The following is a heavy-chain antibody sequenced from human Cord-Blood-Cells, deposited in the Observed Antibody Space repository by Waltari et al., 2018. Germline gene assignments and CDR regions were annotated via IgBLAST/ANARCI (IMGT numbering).Heavy chain of an antibody. Sequence: QVQLVQSGAEVKKPGSSVQVSCQASGGTSSSYAISWVRQAPGQGLEWMGGIIPIFGTANYAQKFQGRVTITADESTSTAYMELSSLRSEDTAVYYCAREIFGDGYNDYWGQGTLVTVSS. CDR1: GGTSSSYA. CDR2: IIPIFGTA. D-gene: IGHD3-3*01. V-gene: IGHV1-69*12. CDR3: AREIFGDGYNDY. J-gene: IGHJ4*02.